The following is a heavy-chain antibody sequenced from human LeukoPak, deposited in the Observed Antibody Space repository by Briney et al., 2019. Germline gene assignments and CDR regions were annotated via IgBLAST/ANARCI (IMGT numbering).Heavy chain of an antibody. CDR3: ARDEMDSLDY. D-gene: IGHD5-24*01. J-gene: IGHJ4*02. V-gene: IGHV1-46*01. CDR2: INPSDGNT. CDR1: GYTFTSYY. Sequence: ASVKVSCKASGYTFTSYYLHWVRQAPGQGLEWMGIINPSDGNTDYAQKFQDRVTMTRDTSTSTVYMQLSSLRSEDTAVYYCARDEMDSLDYWGQGTLVTVSS.